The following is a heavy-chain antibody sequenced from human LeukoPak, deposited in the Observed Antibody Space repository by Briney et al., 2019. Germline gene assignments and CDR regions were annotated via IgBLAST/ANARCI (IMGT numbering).Heavy chain of an antibody. Sequence: GASVKVSCRASGYTFTGYYMHWVRQASGQGLEWMGWINPNSGGTNYAQKFQGRVTMTRDTSISTAYMELSRLRSDDTAVYYCARGELIRSGSYRRWFDPWGQGTLVTVSS. V-gene: IGHV1-2*02. CDR1: GYTFTGYY. D-gene: IGHD1-26*01. CDR3: ARGELIRSGSYRRWFDP. J-gene: IGHJ5*02. CDR2: INPNSGGT.